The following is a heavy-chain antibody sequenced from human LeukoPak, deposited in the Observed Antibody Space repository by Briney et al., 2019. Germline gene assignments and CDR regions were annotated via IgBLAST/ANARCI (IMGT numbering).Heavy chain of an antibody. CDR1: GGSISSYY. D-gene: IGHD3-10*01. J-gene: IGHJ5*02. CDR2: IYYSGST. CDR3: ARDQPGGVNWFDP. Sequence: SETLSLTCTVSGGSISSYYWSWIRQPPGKGLEWIGYIYYSGSTNYNPSLKSRVTISVDTSKNQFSLKLSSVTAADTAVYYCARDQPGGVNWFDPWGQGTLVTVSS. V-gene: IGHV4-59*01.